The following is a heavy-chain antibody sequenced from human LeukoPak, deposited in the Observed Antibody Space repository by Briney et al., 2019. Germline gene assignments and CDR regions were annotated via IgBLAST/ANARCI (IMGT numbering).Heavy chain of an antibody. CDR3: ARGWLAETTVVTPYNY. D-gene: IGHD4-23*01. CDR1: GGTFSSHD. V-gene: IGHV1-69*13. CDR2: ITSMFGTA. Sequence: ASVKVSCKASGGTFSSHDISWVRQAPGQGLEWMGGITSMFGTAVYAQKFQGRVTITAVESMSTAYMELSSLRSEDTAIYYCARGWLAETTVVTPYNYWGQGTLVTVSS. J-gene: IGHJ4*02.